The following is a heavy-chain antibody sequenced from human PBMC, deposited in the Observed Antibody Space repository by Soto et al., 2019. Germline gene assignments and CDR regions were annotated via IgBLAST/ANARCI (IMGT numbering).Heavy chain of an antibody. D-gene: IGHD3-3*01. V-gene: IGHV4-61*01. CDR2: IYYSGST. J-gene: IGHJ5*02. CDR1: GGSVSSGSYY. CDR3: ARDRRLEWLFTHASYNWFDP. Sequence: SETLSLTCTVSGGSVSSGSYYWSWIRQPPGKGLEWIGYIYYSGSTNYNPSLKSRVTISVDTSKNQFSLKLSSVTAVDTAVYYCARDRRLEWLFTHASYNWFDPWGQGTLVTVSS.